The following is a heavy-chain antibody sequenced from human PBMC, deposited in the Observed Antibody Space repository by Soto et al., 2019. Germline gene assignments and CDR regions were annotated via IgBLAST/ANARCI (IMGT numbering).Heavy chain of an antibody. D-gene: IGHD3-22*01. CDR1: GGSISSGDYY. V-gene: IGHV4-30-4*01. CDR2: IYYSGST. J-gene: IGHJ4*02. Sequence: SETLSLTCTVSGGSISSGDYYWSWIRQPPGKGLEWIGYIYYSGSTYYNPSLKSRVTISVDTSKNQFSLKLSSVTAADTAVYYCASRDSSGYLVYWGQGTLVTVSS. CDR3: ASRDSSGYLVY.